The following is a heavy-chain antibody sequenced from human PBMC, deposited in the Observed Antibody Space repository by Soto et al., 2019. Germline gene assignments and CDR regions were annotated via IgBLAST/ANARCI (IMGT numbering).Heavy chain of an antibody. D-gene: IGHD6-19*01. CDR1: GGTFSSYA. J-gene: IGHJ6*02. CDR2: IIPIFGTA. Sequence: SVKVSCKASGGTFSSYAISWVRQAPGQGLEWMGGIIPIFGTANYAQKFQGRVTITADESTSTAYMELSSLRSEDTAVYYCARGGFRFSWLVRGHYYYYYGMDVWGQGTTVTVYS. V-gene: IGHV1-69*13. CDR3: ARGGFRFSWLVRGHYYYYYGMDV.